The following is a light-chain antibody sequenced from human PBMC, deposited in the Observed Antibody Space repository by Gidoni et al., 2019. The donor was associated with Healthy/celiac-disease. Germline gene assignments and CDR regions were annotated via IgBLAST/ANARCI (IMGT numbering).Light chain of an antibody. CDR1: QRVSSSY. J-gene: IGKJ3*01. Sequence: EIVLTQSPGTLSLSPGERATLSCRASQRVSSSYLAWYQQKPGQAPRLLIYGASSRATGLPDSFSGSGSGTDFTLTISRLEPEDFAVYYCQQYGSSPFTFXPXTKVDIK. V-gene: IGKV3-20*01. CDR2: GAS. CDR3: QQYGSSPFT.